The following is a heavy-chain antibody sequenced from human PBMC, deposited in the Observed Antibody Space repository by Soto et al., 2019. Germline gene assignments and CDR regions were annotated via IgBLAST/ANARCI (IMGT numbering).Heavy chain of an antibody. J-gene: IGHJ5*02. CDR1: GYTFTSYG. CDR3: ARDPAAGDWFDP. CDR2: INTYNGNT. D-gene: IGHD6-13*01. V-gene: IGHV1-18*01. Sequence: ASVKVSCKASGYTFTSYGITWVRQAPGQGLEWMGWINTYNGNTNYAQKLQGRVTMTTDTSTSTAYMELRSLRSDDTAVYYCARDPAAGDWFDPWGQGTLVTVSS.